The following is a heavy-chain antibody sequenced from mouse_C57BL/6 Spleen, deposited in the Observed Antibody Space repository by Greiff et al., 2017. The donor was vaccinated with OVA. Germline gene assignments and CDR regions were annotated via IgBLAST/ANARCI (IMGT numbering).Heavy chain of an antibody. Sequence: VQLQESGAELVKPGASVKISCKASGYAFSSYWMNWVKQRPGKGLEWIGQIYPGDGDTNYNGKFKGKATLTADKSSSTAYMQLSSLTSEDSAVYFCARQGLDYYAMDYWGQGTSVTVSS. CDR2: IYPGDGDT. CDR1: GYAFSSYW. CDR3: ARQGLDYYAMDY. D-gene: IGHD3-1*01. V-gene: IGHV1-80*01. J-gene: IGHJ4*01.